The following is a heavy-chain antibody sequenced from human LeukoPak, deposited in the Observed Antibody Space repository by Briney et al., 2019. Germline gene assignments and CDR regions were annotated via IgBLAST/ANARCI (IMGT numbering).Heavy chain of an antibody. CDR3: ARGSTIRYYYDSSGYYRGAADY. D-gene: IGHD3-22*01. J-gene: IGHJ4*02. CDR1: GYTFTGYY. CDR2: INPNSGGT. V-gene: IGHV1-2*02. Sequence: ASVKVSCKASGYTFTGYYMHWVRQAPGQGLEWMGWINPNSGGTNYAQKFQGRVTMTRDTSISTAYMELSRLRSDDTAVYYCARGSTIRYYYDSSGYYRGAADYWGQGTLVTVSS.